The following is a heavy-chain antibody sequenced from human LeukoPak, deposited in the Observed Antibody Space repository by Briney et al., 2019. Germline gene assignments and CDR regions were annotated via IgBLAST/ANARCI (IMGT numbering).Heavy chain of an antibody. CDR2: ISSSGGSA. V-gene: IGHV3-23*01. D-gene: IGHD4-17*01. Sequence: GGSLRLSCAASGFTFSSYAMSWVRQAPGKGLEWVSGISSSGGSAYYADSVKGRFTISRDNSKNTLYLQMNSLRAEDTAVYYCAKFHDYEDYWGQGTLVTVSS. CDR3: AKFHDYEDY. J-gene: IGHJ4*02. CDR1: GFTFSSYA.